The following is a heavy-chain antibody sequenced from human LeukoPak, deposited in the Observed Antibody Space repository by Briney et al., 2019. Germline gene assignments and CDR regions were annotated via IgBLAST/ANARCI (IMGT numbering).Heavy chain of an antibody. CDR1: GHTFTGYY. CDR3: ARSAYSSPRGGFDP. CDR2: INPSGGST. V-gene: IGHV1-46*01. J-gene: IGHJ5*02. Sequence: ASVKVSCKASGHTFTGYYMHWVRQAPGQGLEWMGIINPSGGSTSYAQKFQGRVTMTRDMSTSTVYMELSSLRSEDTAVYYCARSAYSSPRGGFDPWGQGTLVTVAS. D-gene: IGHD6-13*01.